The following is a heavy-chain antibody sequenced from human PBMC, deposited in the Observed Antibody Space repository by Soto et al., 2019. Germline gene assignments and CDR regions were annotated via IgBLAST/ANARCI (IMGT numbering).Heavy chain of an antibody. CDR2: IVPFFGTP. CDR3: AKTLRRIVGATFDY. CDR1: GGTFGTYG. V-gene: IGHV1-69*13. D-gene: IGHD1-26*01. J-gene: IGHJ4*02. Sequence: SVKVSCKASGGTFGTYGISWVRQAPGQGLEWMGGIVPFFGTPDYAENLQGRVTITADESTSTAYMELSSLRSGDTAVYYCAKTLRRIVGATFDYWGQGTLVTVSS.